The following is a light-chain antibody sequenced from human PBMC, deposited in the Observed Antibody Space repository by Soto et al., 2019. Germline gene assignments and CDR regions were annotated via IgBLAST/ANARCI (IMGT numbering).Light chain of an antibody. V-gene: IGLV1-51*01. Sequence: QSVLTQPPSVSAAPGQKVTISCSGSSSNIGNNIVSWFQQLPGAAPKLLIYDNNKRPSGIPDRFSGSKSGTSATLGITGLQTGDEADYYCAAWDGSLSAVVFGGGTQLTVL. J-gene: IGLJ2*01. CDR3: AAWDGSLSAVV. CDR2: DNN. CDR1: SSNIGNNI.